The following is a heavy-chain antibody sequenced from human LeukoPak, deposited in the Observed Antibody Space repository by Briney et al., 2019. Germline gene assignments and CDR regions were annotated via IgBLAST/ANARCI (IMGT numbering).Heavy chain of an antibody. Sequence: SQTLSLTCAISGDSVSSKTAAWSWIRQSPSRGLELLGRTYYRSKWFNDYAVSVKSRIAINADTSKNQFSLQLNSVTPEDTAVYYCARTSLGRKIDYWGQGTLVTVSS. D-gene: IGHD1-26*01. J-gene: IGHJ4*02. CDR3: ARTSLGRKIDY. CDR2: TYYRSKWFN. V-gene: IGHV6-1*01. CDR1: GDSVSSKTAA.